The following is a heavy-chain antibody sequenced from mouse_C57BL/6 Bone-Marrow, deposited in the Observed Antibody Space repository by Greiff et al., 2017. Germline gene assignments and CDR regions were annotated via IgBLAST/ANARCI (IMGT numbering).Heavy chain of an antibody. J-gene: IGHJ2*01. CDR3: ARRYGSRGHYFDY. CDR1: GYTFTSYW. D-gene: IGHD1-1*01. V-gene: IGHV1-55*01. CDR2: IYPGSGST. Sequence: QVQLKQPGAELVKPGASVKMSCKASGYTFTSYWITWVKQRPGQGLEWIGDIYPGSGSTNYNEKFKSKATLTVDTSSSTAYMQLSSLTSEDSAVYYCARRYGSRGHYFDYWGQGTTLTVSS.